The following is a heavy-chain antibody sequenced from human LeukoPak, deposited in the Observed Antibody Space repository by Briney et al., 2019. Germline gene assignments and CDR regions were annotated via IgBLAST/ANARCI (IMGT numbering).Heavy chain of an antibody. CDR1: GVSITRGDYY. CDR2: IYYSGST. CDR3: ARGDMYSSSWSN. Sequence: SQTLSLTCTVSGVSITRGDYYWSWIRQPPGKGLEWIGYIYYSGSTFYNPSLKSRVVISVDTSKNQFSLRLSSVTAADTAVYYCARGDMYSSSWSNWGQGTLVTVSS. D-gene: IGHD6-13*01. J-gene: IGHJ4*02. V-gene: IGHV4-30-4*01.